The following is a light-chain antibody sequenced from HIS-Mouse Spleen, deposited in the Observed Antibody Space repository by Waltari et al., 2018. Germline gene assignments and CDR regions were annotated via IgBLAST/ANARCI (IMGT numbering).Light chain of an antibody. CDR2: EGS. Sequence: QSALTQPASVSGSPGQSITISCTGTSSDVGRYNLVPRYQQHPGKAPKLMIYEGSKRPSGVSNRFSGSKSGNTASLTISGLQAEDEADYYCCSYAGSSPYVVFGGGTKLTVL. CDR3: CSYAGSSPYVV. J-gene: IGLJ2*01. CDR1: SSDVGRYNL. V-gene: IGLV2-23*01.